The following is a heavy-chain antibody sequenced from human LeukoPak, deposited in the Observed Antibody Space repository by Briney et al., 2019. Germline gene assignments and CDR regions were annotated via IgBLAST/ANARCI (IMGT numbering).Heavy chain of an antibody. CDR2: INWNGGST. CDR3: AKGSGTYQGPFDH. D-gene: IGHD1-1*01. Sequence: GGSLRLSCAASGFTFDDYGMTWVRQAPGKGLEWVSGINWNGGSTGYADSVKGRFTISRDNAKNSLYLQMNFLRTEDKALYYCAKGSGTYQGPFDHWGQGILVTVSS. V-gene: IGHV3-20*04. CDR1: GFTFDDYG. J-gene: IGHJ4*02.